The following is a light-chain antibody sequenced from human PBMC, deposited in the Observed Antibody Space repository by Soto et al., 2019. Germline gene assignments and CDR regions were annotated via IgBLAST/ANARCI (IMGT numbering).Light chain of an antibody. V-gene: IGLV2-18*02. CDR3: SSYTSSSTV. J-gene: IGLJ1*01. CDR2: EVS. CDR1: SSDVGSYNR. Sequence: QSALTQPPSVSGSPGQSVTISCTGTSSDVGSYNRVSWYQQPPGTAPKLTIYEVSNRPSGVPDCFSGSKSGNTASLTISGLQAEDEADYYCSSYTSSSTVFGTGTKVTVL.